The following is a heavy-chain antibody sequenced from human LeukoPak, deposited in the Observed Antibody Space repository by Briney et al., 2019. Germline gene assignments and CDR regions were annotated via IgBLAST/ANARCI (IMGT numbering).Heavy chain of an antibody. V-gene: IGHV1-2*02. CDR3: ARDSSGWPRPYYYMNV. D-gene: IGHD6-19*01. CDR1: GYTFIGYY. CDR2: INPNSGDT. Sequence: WASVKVSCKASGYTFIGYYIHWARQAPGQGLEWLGWINPNSGDTNYAQNFQGRVTLTRDTSLTTAYMEVNKLRPDDTAVYYCARDSSGWPRPYYYMNVWGKGTTVTVS. J-gene: IGHJ6*03.